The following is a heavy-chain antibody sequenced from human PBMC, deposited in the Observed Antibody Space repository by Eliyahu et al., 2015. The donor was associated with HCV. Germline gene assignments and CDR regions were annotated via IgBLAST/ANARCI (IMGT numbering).Heavy chain of an antibody. Sequence: EVQLVESGGGLVQPGRSLRLSCAASGFTFDDYAMPWVRQAPGGGLEWVSGISWNSDNMGYADSVKGRFTISRDNAKNSLYLQMNSLRAEDTALYYCAKDIRGSWASRYFDYWGQGTLVTVSS. CDR1: GFTFDDYA. V-gene: IGHV3-9*01. CDR2: ISWNSDNM. CDR3: AKDIRGSWASRYFDY. D-gene: IGHD6-13*01. J-gene: IGHJ4*02.